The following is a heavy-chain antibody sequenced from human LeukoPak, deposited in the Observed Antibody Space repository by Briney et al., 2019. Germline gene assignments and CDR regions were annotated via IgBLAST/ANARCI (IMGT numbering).Heavy chain of an antibody. CDR2: IHERGSA. V-gene: IGHV4-38-2*02. CDR1: GHSYNTDSF. J-gene: IGHJ5*02. CDR3: ARAARPSNNWFDP. Sequence: SETLSLTCNVSGHSYNTDSFWGWIRQPPGKGLEWIGSIHERGSAFYNPSLKSRVAISIDTSKNQFSLKVNSVIAADTAVYYCARAARPSNNWFDPWGQGTLVTVSS. D-gene: IGHD6-6*01.